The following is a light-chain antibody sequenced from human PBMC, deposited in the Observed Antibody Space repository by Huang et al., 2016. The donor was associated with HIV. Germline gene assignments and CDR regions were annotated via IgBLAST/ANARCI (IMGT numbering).Light chain of an antibody. CDR1: QNIGNT. CDR3: HQSSSLPYT. J-gene: IGKJ2*01. CDR2: YAS. V-gene: IGKV6-21*02. Sequence: EIVLTQSPDFQSVTPKEKITITCRARQNIGNTLHWYQQQTDQSPQLLIKYASPTISGVPSWFSGSGSGADFTLTINTPEAGDAATYYCHQSSSLPYTFGQGTKLEIK.